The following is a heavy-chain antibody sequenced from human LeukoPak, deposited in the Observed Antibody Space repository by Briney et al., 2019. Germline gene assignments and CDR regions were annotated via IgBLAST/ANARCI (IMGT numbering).Heavy chain of an antibody. CDR1: GGSISSGSYY. CDR3: ARAKPLGYCSGGSCYRTHYFDY. D-gene: IGHD2-15*01. Sequence: PSQTLSLTCTVSGGSISSGSYYWSWIRQPAGKGLEWIGRIYTSGSTNYNPSLKSRVTISVDTSKNQFSLKLSSVTAADTAVYCCARAKPLGYCSGGSCYRTHYFDYWGQGTLVTVSS. V-gene: IGHV4-61*02. J-gene: IGHJ4*02. CDR2: IYTSGST.